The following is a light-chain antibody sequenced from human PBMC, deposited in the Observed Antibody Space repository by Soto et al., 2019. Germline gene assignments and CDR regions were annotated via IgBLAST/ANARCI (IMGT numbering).Light chain of an antibody. J-gene: IGKJ3*01. V-gene: IGKV1-5*01. Sequence: DIQMTQSPFTLSATAGDRVTITCRASQSISAWLAWYQQIPGKAPKLXIYDASTLQSGVPSRFSGSVSGTEFTLTISSLQPEDGATYDGQQLNSYTVTFGPGTKVDIK. CDR3: QQLNSYTVT. CDR2: DAS. CDR1: QSISAW.